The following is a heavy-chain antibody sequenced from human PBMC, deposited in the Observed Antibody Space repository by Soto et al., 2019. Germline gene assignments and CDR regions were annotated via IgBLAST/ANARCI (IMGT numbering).Heavy chain of an antibody. CDR3: ARDSVFDFWSGYAFDAFDI. CDR2: ISSSGSTI. V-gene: IGHV3-48*03. CDR1: GFPLSSYE. D-gene: IGHD3-3*01. Sequence: GGLRLSFAPPGFPLSSYEKNWGRPGPGEGGGWVSYISSSGSTIYYADSVKGRFTISRDNAKNSLYLQMNSLRAEDTAVYYCARDSVFDFWSGYAFDAFDIWGQGTMVTVSS. J-gene: IGHJ3*02.